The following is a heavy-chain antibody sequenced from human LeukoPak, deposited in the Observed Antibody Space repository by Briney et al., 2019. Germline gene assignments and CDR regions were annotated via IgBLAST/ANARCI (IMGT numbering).Heavy chain of an antibody. V-gene: IGHV1-69*04. J-gene: IGHJ6*02. CDR2: IIPILGIA. D-gene: IGHD1-26*01. Sequence: GASVKVSCKASGGTFSSYAISWVRQAPGQGLEWMGRIIPILGIANYARKFQGRVTMTTDTSTSTAYMELRSLRSDDTAVYYCARGLDDSGSPLDYYYGMDVWGQGTTVTVSS. CDR3: ARGLDDSGSPLDYYYGMDV. CDR1: GGTFSSYA.